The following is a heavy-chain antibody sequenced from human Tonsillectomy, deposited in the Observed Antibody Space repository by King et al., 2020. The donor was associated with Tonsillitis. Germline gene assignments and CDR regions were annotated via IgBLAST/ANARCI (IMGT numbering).Heavy chain of an antibody. CDR1: GGSISSSNW. V-gene: IGHV4-4*02. D-gene: IGHD1-14*01. J-gene: IGHJ6*02. CDR3: ARVSRTYYYYYGMDV. Sequence: QLQESGPGLVKPSGTLSLTCGVSGGSISSSNWWNWVRQSPGKGLEWIGEIYHSGSTNYNPSLKSRVTISVDKSKNQFSLKLSSVTAADTAVYYCARVSRTYYYYYGMDVWGQGTTVTVSS. CDR2: IYHSGST.